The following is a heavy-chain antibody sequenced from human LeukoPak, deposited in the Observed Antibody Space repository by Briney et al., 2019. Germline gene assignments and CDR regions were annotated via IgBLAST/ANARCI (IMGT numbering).Heavy chain of an antibody. CDR3: ARIALILGWFDP. CDR2: IYSGGDT. D-gene: IGHD2-21*01. V-gene: IGHV3-66*01. CDR1: GFTVSGNY. Sequence: GSLRLSCAASGFTVSGNYMSWVRQAPGKGLEWVSVIYSGGDTYYADSVRGRFTTSRDNSKNTLYLQMNRLRAEDTAVYYCARIALILGWFDPWGQGTLVTVSS. J-gene: IGHJ5*02.